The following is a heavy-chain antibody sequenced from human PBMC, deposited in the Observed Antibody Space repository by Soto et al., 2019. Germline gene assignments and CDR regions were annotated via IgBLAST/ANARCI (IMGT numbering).Heavy chain of an antibody. CDR3: ARDSPAAEGLPAPIGEAKPP. CDR2: LNQDGSQK. V-gene: IGHV3-7*03. Sequence: PGGSLRLSCIASGFSFRNSWMTWVRQAPGKGLEWVASLNQDGSQKFYVDSVKGRFTISRDNANNSLYLQINSLRPEDTAVFFCARDSPAAEGLPAPIGEAKPPWGQGTLLTV. CDR1: GFSFRNSW. D-gene: IGHD2-2*01. J-gene: IGHJ5*02.